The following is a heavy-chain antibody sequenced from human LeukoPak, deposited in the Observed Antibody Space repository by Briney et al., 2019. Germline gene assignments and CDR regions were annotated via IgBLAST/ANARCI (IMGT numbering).Heavy chain of an antibody. CDR3: ARDYSDYYDSSGYRDY. CDR2: ISSSSSYI. CDR1: AFTFSSYS. J-gene: IGHJ4*02. V-gene: IGHV3-21*01. Sequence: PGGSLRLSCAASAFTFSSYSMNWVRQAPGKGLEWVSSISSSSSYIYYADSVKGRFTISRDNAKNSLYLQMNSLRAEDTAVYYCARDYSDYYDSSGYRDYWGQGTLVTVSS. D-gene: IGHD3-22*01.